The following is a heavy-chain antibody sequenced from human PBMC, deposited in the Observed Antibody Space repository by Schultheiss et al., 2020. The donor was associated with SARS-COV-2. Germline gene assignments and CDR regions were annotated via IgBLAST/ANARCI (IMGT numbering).Heavy chain of an antibody. V-gene: IGHV4-61*01. CDR1: GGSVSSGSYY. D-gene: IGHD5-24*01. CDR3: ARRRDGYIDGMDV. CDR2: IYYSGST. J-gene: IGHJ6*02. Sequence: SQTLSLTCTVSGGSVSSGSYYWSWIRQPPGKGLEWIGYIYYSGSTNYNPSLKSRVTISVDTSKNQFSLKLSSVTAADTAVYYCARRRDGYIDGMDVWGQGTTVTVSS.